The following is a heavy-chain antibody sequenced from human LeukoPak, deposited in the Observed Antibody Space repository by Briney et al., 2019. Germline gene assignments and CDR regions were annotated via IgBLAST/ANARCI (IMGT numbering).Heavy chain of an antibody. CDR1: GFTFSSYA. J-gene: IGHJ6*02. CDR2: ISGSGGST. CDR3: ARDPDRSTYGMDV. Sequence: GGSLRLSCAASGFTFSSYAMSWVRQAPGKGLEWVSVISGSGGSTYYADSVKGRFTISRDNSKNTLYLQMNSLRAEDTAVYYCARDPDRSTYGMDVWGQGTTVTVSS. V-gene: IGHV3-23*01. D-gene: IGHD1-14*01.